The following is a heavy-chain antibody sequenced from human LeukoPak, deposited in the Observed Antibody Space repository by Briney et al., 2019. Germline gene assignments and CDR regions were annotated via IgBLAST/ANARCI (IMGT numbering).Heavy chain of an antibody. CDR3: ARDRKAVTGALDY. D-gene: IGHD6-19*01. J-gene: IGHJ4*02. CDR2: ISYDGSNK. Sequence: GRSLRLSCAASGFTFSSYAMHWVRQAPGKGLEWVAVISYDGSNKYQADSVKGRFSISRDNSKNTLYLQMNSLRVEDMAVYYCARDRKAVTGALDYWGQGTLVTVSS. CDR1: GFTFSSYA. V-gene: IGHV3-30*04.